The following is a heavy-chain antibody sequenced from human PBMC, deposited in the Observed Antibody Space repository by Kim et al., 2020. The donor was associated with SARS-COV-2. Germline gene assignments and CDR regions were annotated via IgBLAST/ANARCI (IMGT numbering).Heavy chain of an antibody. D-gene: IGHD6-13*01. V-gene: IGHV1-3*01. J-gene: IGHJ4*02. CDR2: ITAGNGNT. CDR3: ARDWIAASGRGVGYFDY. CDR1: GYTFSTYA. Sequence: ASVKVSCKASGYTFSTYAMHWVRQAPGQRLEWMGWITAGNGNTKYSPKFQGRLTITRDTSATTAYMELSSLRSEDTAVYYCARDWIAASGRGVGYFDYWGQGTLVTVSS.